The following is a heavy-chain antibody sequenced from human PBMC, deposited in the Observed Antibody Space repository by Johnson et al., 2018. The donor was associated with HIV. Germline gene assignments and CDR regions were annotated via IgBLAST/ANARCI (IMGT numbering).Heavy chain of an antibody. CDR1: GFTVSSNY. CDR2: IYPGGST. D-gene: IGHD3-22*01. Sequence: VQLVESGGGLVQPGGSLRLSCAASGFTVSSNYMSWVRQAPGRGLEWVSVIYPGGSTYYAESVKDRFTISGDNSKNTLYLQMNSLRAEDTAVYYCARENSSGYHDAFDIWGQGTMVTVSS. V-gene: IGHV3-66*01. J-gene: IGHJ3*02. CDR3: ARENSSGYHDAFDI.